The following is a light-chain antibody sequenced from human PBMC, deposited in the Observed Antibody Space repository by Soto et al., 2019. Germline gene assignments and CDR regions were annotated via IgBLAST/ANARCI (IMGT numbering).Light chain of an antibody. CDR3: QQYDTYSRT. Sequence: DIQMTQSPSSLSASVGDRVTITCRASQSITNYLIWYQQKPGKAPKLLIYDASSLQSGVPSRFTGRGSGTEFTLTISSLQPDDFATYYCQQYDTYSRTFGQGTKVDIK. CDR1: QSITNY. CDR2: DAS. J-gene: IGKJ1*01. V-gene: IGKV1-5*01.